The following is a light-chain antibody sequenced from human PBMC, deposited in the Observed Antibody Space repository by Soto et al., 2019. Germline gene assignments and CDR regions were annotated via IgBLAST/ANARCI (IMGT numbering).Light chain of an antibody. CDR2: LGY. Sequence: DIVMTQSPLSLPVTPGEPASIPCRSSQSLLHSNGYNYLDWYLQKPGQSPQLLIYLGYNRASGVPDRFSGSGSGTDFTLKISRVEAEDVGVYYCMQALQTPTFGQGTRLEIK. CDR3: MQALQTPT. V-gene: IGKV2-28*01. CDR1: QSLLHSNGYNY. J-gene: IGKJ5*01.